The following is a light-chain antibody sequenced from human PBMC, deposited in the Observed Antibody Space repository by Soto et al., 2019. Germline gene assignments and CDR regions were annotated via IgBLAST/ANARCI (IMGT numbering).Light chain of an antibody. V-gene: IGLV2-14*01. J-gene: IGLJ1*01. CDR2: EVS. CDR3: SSYSISTAYL. Sequence: QSVLTQPASVSGSPGQSITISCTGTSSDVGGYDYVSWYQLHPGKAPKLMVFEVSNRPSGVSYRFSGSKSGNTASLTISGLQAEGEADYFCSSYSISTAYLFGPGTKVTVL. CDR1: SSDVGGYDY.